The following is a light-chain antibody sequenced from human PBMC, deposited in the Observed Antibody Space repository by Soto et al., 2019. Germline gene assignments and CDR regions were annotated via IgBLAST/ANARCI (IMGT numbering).Light chain of an antibody. CDR2: KAS. Sequence: IQMTQSPSTLSASVGDRVTITCRASQSIGSWLAWYQQKPGEAPKLLIYKASSLESGVPSRFSGSGSGTDFTLTISSLQPDDFATYYCQQYNSYSWTFGQGTKVDIK. CDR3: QQYNSYSWT. V-gene: IGKV1-5*03. CDR1: QSIGSW. J-gene: IGKJ1*01.